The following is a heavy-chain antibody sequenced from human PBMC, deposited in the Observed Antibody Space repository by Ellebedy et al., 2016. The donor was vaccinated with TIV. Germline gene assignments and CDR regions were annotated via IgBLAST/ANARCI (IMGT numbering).Heavy chain of an antibody. CDR2: IGGSCENT. Sequence: GESLKISCAASGFTFRNYAINWVRQAPGKGLEWVSVIGGSCENTFYTHSVKGRFTISRDNSKNTMHLQMNSLRVDDTAVYFCAKRPPYDKNRFYHCGMDVWGQGTTVTVSS. CDR1: GFTFRNYA. D-gene: IGHD3-16*01. J-gene: IGHJ6*02. CDR3: AKRPPYDKNRFYHCGMDV. V-gene: IGHV3-23*01.